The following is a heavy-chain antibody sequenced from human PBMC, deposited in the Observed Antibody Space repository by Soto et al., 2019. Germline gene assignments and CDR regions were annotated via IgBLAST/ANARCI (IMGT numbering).Heavy chain of an antibody. D-gene: IGHD3-3*01. Sequence: GGSLRLSCAASGFTFSSYAMSWVRQAPGKGLEWVSAISGSGGSTYYADSVKGRFTISRDNSKNTLYLQMNSLRAEDTAVYYCAKAGRPYYDLWSENRFDPWGQGTLVTVSS. CDR2: ISGSGGST. V-gene: IGHV3-23*01. CDR1: GFTFSSYA. CDR3: AKAGRPYYDLWSENRFDP. J-gene: IGHJ5*02.